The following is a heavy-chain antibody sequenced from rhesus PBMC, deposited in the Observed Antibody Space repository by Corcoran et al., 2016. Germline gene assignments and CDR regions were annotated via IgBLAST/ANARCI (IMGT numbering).Heavy chain of an antibody. CDR2: SSDTGDTI. CDR3: ARDRRFDV. V-gene: IGHV3-136*01. J-gene: IGHJ5-1*01. CDR1: GRNFSRSD. Sequence: EVQLVESGGGLVQTGGSLRTSCAGSGRNFSRSDWPWVRQAPGKGLEWLSYSSDTGDTIPYADSVKGRYTISRDNAKNSLTLQMTSLRAEDTAVYYCARDRRFDVWGPGVLVTVSS.